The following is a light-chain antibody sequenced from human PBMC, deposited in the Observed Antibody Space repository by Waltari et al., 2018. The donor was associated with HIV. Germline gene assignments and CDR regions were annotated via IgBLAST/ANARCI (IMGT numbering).Light chain of an antibody. CDR2: GSS. CDR3: QQYNNWWT. J-gene: IGKJ1*01. V-gene: IGKV3-15*01. Sequence: EIVMTQSPATLSVSPGERATPSCTASQSVSSNLAWYQQKTGQAPRILIYGSSTRATGIPARFSGSGSGTEFTLTISSLHSEDFAVYYCQQYNNWWTFGQGTKVEIK. CDR1: QSVSSN.